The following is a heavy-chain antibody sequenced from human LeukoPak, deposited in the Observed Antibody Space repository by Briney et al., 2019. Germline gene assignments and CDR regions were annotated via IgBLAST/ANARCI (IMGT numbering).Heavy chain of an antibody. CDR3: ARDSSGYSDAFDI. Sequence: SETLSLTCTVSGGSISSYYWSWIRQPPGKGLEWIGYIYYSGSTNYNPSLKSRVTISVDTSKNQFSLKLSSVTAADTAVYYCARDSSGYSDAFDIWGQGTMVTVSS. CDR2: IYYSGST. J-gene: IGHJ3*02. D-gene: IGHD3-22*01. V-gene: IGHV4-59*01. CDR1: GGSISSYY.